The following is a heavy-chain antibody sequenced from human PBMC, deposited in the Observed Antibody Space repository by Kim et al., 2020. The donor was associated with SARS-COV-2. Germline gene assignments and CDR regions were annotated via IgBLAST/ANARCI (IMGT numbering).Heavy chain of an antibody. J-gene: IGHJ4*02. V-gene: IGHV1-58*01. Sequence: YARKCQERVTIARDMSTSTAYMELSSLRSEDTAMYYCAADGVTATMVSDYWGQGTLVTVSS. D-gene: IGHD2-21*02. CDR3: AADGVTATMVSDY.